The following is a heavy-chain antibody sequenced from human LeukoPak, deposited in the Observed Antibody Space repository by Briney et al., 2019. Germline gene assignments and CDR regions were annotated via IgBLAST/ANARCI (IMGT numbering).Heavy chain of an antibody. Sequence: PGGSLRLSCAASGFTFSSYAMHWVRQAPGKGLEWVAVISYDGSNKYYADSVKGRFTVSRDNSKNTLYLQMNSLRAEDTAVYYCARDRTYQLPVYWGQGTLVTVSS. CDR1: GFTFSSYA. V-gene: IGHV3-30*01. J-gene: IGHJ4*02. D-gene: IGHD2-2*01. CDR2: ISYDGSNK. CDR3: ARDRTYQLPVY.